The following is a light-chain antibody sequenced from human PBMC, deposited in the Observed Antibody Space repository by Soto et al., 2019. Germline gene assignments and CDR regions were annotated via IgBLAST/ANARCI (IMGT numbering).Light chain of an antibody. Sequence: EVVLTQSPATLSLSPGERATLSCRASQSVSRNYLAWYQKKPGQAPRLLIYGASTRATAIPDRFSGSGSGTDFTLTITRLEPEDFAVYYCQQYGSSALTFGGGTKVDIK. CDR2: GAS. CDR3: QQYGSSALT. V-gene: IGKV3-20*01. J-gene: IGKJ4*01. CDR1: QSVSRNY.